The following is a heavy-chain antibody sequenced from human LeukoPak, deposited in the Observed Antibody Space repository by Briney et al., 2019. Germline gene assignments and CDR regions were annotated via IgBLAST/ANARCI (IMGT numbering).Heavy chain of an antibody. D-gene: IGHD2-15*01. CDR1: GFTFSNHW. CDR3: ARPPLGYCTGGSCSFDP. V-gene: IGHV3-7*01. CDR2: IKQDGSQT. Sequence: GGSLRLSCAASGFTFSNHWMNWVRQAPGKGLEWVATIKQDGSQTYYVDSVKGRFTISRDNAKNSLYLQMSNLRGEDTAVYYCARPPLGYCTGGSCSFDPWGQGTLVTVSS. J-gene: IGHJ5*02.